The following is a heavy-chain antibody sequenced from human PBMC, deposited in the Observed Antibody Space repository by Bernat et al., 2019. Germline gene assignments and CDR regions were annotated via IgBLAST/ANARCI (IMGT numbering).Heavy chain of an antibody. V-gene: IGHV4-39*01. CDR1: GSSLSSNNYY. CDR3: ARRVVVYFDY. J-gene: IGHJ4*02. CDR2: IYYSGTT. D-gene: IGHD2-15*01. Sequence: QLHLQESGPGLVKPLETLSLNCTVSGSSLSSNNYYWGWIRQPPGKGLEWIGTIYYSGTTYYNPSLRSRVTLSLDTSKNQFSLKLSSVTAADTAVYYCARRVVVYFDYWGQGALVTVSS.